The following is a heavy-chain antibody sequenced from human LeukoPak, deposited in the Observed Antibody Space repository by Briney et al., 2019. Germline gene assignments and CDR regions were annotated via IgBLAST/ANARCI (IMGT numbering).Heavy chain of an antibody. D-gene: IGHD3-16*01. J-gene: IGHJ3*02. V-gene: IGHV4-59*08. CDR2: IYYSGST. CDR1: GGSISSYY. CDR3: AGLPATDAFDI. Sequence: SETLSLTCTVSGGSISSYYWSWIRQPPGKGLEWIGYIYYSGSTNYNPSLKSRVTISVDTSKNQSSLKLSSVTAADTAVYYCAGLPATDAFDIWGQGTMVTVSS.